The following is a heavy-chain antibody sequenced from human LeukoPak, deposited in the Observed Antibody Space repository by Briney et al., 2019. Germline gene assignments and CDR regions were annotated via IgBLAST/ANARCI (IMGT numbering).Heavy chain of an antibody. Sequence: PSETLSLTCTVSGGSVPNFYWNWIRQSLGKRLEWIGYICNSGSTNYNPSLKSRVAISEDTSKNQFSLKLSSVTAADTAVYYCARATVAGAFDFWGQGTLVTVPS. J-gene: IGHJ4*02. CDR2: ICNSGST. V-gene: IGHV4-59*02. CDR1: GGSVPNFY. D-gene: IGHD6-19*01. CDR3: ARATVAGAFDF.